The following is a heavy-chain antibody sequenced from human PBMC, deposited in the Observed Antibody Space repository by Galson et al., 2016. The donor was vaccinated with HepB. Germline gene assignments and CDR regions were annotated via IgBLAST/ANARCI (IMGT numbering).Heavy chain of an antibody. J-gene: IGHJ4*02. V-gene: IGHV3-33*01. CDR2: IWYDGSNK. CDR3: ASGPRRYGPWDS. D-gene: IGHD4-17*01. Sequence: SLRLSCAASGFTFRSYGMHWVRQAPGKGLEWVAVIWYDGSNKYYADSVKGRFTISRDNSKNTLYLQMNSLRAEDTAVYYCASGPRRYGPWDSWGQGVLVTVSA. CDR1: GFTFRSYG.